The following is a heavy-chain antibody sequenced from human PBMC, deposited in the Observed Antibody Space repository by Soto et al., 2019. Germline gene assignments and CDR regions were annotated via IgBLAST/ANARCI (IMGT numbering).Heavy chain of an antibody. V-gene: IGHV3-23*01. D-gene: IGHD3-22*01. CDR3: ARDRVYYYDNSGYYNFDY. Sequence: EVQLLESGGGLVQPGGSLRLSCAASGFTFSNYAMSWVRQAPGKGLEWVSAVSGSGGTTYYADSVRGRFTISRDSSKSTLYLHMDNLRDEDTAVYYCARDRVYYYDNSGYYNFDYWGQGTLVTVSS. CDR1: GFTFSNYA. J-gene: IGHJ4*02. CDR2: VSGSGGTT.